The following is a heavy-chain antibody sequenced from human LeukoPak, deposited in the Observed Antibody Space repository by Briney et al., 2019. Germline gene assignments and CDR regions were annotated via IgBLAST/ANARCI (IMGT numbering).Heavy chain of an antibody. V-gene: IGHV3-23*01. D-gene: IGHD1-14*01. CDR3: AKGFLSRTYYYYYGMDV. Sequence: GGSLRLSCAASGFTFSSYAMSWVRQAPGKGLEWVSAISGSGGSTYYADSVKGRFTISRDNSKNTLYLQMNSLRAEDTAVYYCAKGFLSRTYYYYYGMDVWGQGTTVTVSS. CDR1: GFTFSSYA. J-gene: IGHJ6*02. CDR2: ISGSGGST.